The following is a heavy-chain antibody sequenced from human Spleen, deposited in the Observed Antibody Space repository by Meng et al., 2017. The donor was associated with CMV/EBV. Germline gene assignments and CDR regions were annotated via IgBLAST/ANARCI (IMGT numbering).Heavy chain of an antibody. Sequence: GESLKISCAASGFTFSTYDFHWVRQPTGKGLEWVSSIGTVGDTYSIGSVKGRFTISRDNSKNTLYLQMHSLRAEDTAMYYCAKHNSRVVIGGGVDYWGQGTLVTVSS. D-gene: IGHD3-3*01. V-gene: IGHV3-13*01. CDR1: GFTFSTYD. J-gene: IGHJ4*02. CDR3: AKHNSRVVIGGGVDY. CDR2: IGTVGDT.